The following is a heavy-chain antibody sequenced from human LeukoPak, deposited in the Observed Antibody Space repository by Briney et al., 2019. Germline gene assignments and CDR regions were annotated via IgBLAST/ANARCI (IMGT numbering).Heavy chain of an antibody. V-gene: IGHV1-18*01. CDR2: ISAYSGNT. Sequence: GASVKVSCKASGYTFTSYGITWVRQAPGQGLEWMGWISAYSGNTNYAQKLQGRVTMTTDTSTSTVYMELNSLKAEDTAVYYCAKGTRPRYGSGSPFDYWGQGTLVTVSS. CDR1: GYTFTSYG. J-gene: IGHJ4*02. CDR3: AKGTRPRYGSGSPFDY. D-gene: IGHD3-10*01.